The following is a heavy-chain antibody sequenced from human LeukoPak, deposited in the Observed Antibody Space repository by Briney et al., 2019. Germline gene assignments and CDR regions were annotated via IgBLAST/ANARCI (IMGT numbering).Heavy chain of an antibody. V-gene: IGHV1-69*13. CDR3: ARATTLYYYDSSGIDAFDI. Sequence: SVKVSCKASGGTFSSYAISWVRQAPGQGLEWMGRIIPIFGTANYAQKFQGRVTITADESTSTAYMELSSLRSEDTAVYYCARATTLYYYDSSGIDAFDIWGQGTMVTVSS. CDR1: GGTFSSYA. D-gene: IGHD3-22*01. CDR2: IIPIFGTA. J-gene: IGHJ3*02.